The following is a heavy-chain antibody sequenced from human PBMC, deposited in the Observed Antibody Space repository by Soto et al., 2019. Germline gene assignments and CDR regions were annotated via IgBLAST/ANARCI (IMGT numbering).Heavy chain of an antibody. D-gene: IGHD2-21*01. CDR3: AGNPQDPHCGGECYIDY. J-gene: IGHJ4*02. CDR1: GFIFSSYG. CDR2: ISNDGSNK. V-gene: IGHV3-30*03. Sequence: QVQLVESGGVVVQPGRSLRLSCAASGFIFSSYGMHWVRQAPGKGLEWVAFISNDGSNKYYADSVEGRFTISRDNSKNTLYLQMNSLRAEDTAVYYCAGNPQDPHCGGECYIDYWGQGTLVTVSS.